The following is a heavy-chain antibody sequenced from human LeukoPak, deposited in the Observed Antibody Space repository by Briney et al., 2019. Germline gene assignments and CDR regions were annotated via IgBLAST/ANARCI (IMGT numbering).Heavy chain of an antibody. CDR2: IYHSRST. CDR3: ARDARIAAAGTLRWFDP. V-gene: IGHV4-38-2*02. D-gene: IGHD6-13*01. CDR1: GYSISSGYY. Sequence: SETLSLTCTVSGYSISSGYYWGWIRQPPGKGLEWIGSIYHSRSTYYNPSLKSRVTISVDTSKNQFSLKLSSVTAADTAVYYCARDARIAAAGTLRWFDPWGQGTLVTVSS. J-gene: IGHJ5*02.